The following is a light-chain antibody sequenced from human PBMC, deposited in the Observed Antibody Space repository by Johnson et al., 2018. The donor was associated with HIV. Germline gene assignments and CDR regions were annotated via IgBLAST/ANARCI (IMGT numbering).Light chain of an antibody. V-gene: IGLV1-51*02. Sequence: QSVLTQPPSVSAAPGQKVTISCSGSSSTIGKNYVSWYQVLPGTAPKLLIYKNNERPSGIPDRFSGSKSGTSATLGITGLQTGDEADYYCGTWDSSLSAHYIFGTGTKVTVL. J-gene: IGLJ1*01. CDR3: GTWDSSLSAHYI. CDR1: SSTIGKNY. CDR2: KNN.